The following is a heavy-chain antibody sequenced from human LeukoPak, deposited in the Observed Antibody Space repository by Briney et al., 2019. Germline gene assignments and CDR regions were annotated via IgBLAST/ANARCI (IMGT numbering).Heavy chain of an antibody. CDR2: ISASGSST. J-gene: IGHJ4*02. CDR1: GFTFTSYA. D-gene: IGHD3-3*01. V-gene: IGHV3-23*01. Sequence: GGSLRLSCAAFGFTFTSYAMNWVRQAPGKGLEWVSFISASGSSTHYADSVKGRFTISRDNSNNTLYLQINSLRAEDTAAYYCAKEAQYDFWTGYTLEYFDVWGKGTLVTVSS. CDR3: AKEAQYDFWTGYTLEYFDV.